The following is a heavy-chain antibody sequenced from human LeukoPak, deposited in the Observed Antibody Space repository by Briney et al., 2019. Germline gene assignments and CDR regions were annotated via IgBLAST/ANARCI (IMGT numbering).Heavy chain of an antibody. Sequence: ASVKVSCKASGYTFTGYYMHWVRQAPGQGLEWMGWINPNSGGTNYAQKFQGRVTMTRDTSISTAYMELSRLRSDDTAVYYCTRDVIPTYYYDSSGYSYDYWGQGTLVTVPS. V-gene: IGHV1-2*02. CDR2: INPNSGGT. J-gene: IGHJ4*02. CDR1: GYTFTGYY. CDR3: TRDVIPTYYYDSSGYSYDY. D-gene: IGHD3-22*01.